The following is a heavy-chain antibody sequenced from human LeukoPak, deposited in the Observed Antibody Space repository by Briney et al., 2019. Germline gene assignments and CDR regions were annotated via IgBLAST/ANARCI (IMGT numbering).Heavy chain of an antibody. CDR2: ISSSSSYI. CDR3: ARSRTTVTTFFDY. J-gene: IGHJ4*02. CDR1: GFTFSSYS. D-gene: IGHD4-17*01. V-gene: IGHV3-21*01. Sequence: GGSLRLSCAASGFTFSSYSMNWVRQAPGKGLEWVSSISSSSSYIYYADSVKSRFTISRDNAKNSLYLQMNSLRAEDTAVYYCARSRTTVTTFFDYWGQGTLVTVSS.